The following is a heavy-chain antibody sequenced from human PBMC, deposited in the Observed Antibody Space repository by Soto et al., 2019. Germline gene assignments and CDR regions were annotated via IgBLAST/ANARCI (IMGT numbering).Heavy chain of an antibody. D-gene: IGHD3-3*01. CDR2: INPNTGGT. J-gene: IGHJ6*02. V-gene: IGHV1-2*02. Sequence: ASVKVSCKASGYTFTGYYIHWVRQAPGQGLECMGWINPNTGGTKYAQKFQGRVAMTRDTSISTAYMELSWLTSDDTAIYYCARESVETIFGGHYYGMDVWGQGTTVTVSS. CDR3: ARESVETIFGGHYYGMDV. CDR1: GYTFTGYY.